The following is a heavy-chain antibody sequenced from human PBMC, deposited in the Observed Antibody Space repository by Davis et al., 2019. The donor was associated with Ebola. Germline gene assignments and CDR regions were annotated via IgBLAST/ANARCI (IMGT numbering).Heavy chain of an antibody. CDR1: GFTFSSYA. CDR2: ISGSFGST. CDR3: GKGDFWSGYAPDY. V-gene: IGHV3-23*01. J-gene: IGHJ4*02. D-gene: IGHD3-3*01. Sequence: GESLKISCAASGFTFSSYAMSWVRQAPGKGLEWVSAISGSFGSTYYADSVKGRFTISRDNSKNTLYLQMNSLRAEDTAVYYCGKGDFWSGYAPDYWGQGTLVTVSS.